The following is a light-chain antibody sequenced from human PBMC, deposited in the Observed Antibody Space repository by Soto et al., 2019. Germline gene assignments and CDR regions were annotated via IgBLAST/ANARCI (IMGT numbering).Light chain of an antibody. CDR2: DTS. J-gene: IGKJ5*01. Sequence: EIALTQSPATLSLSPGERATVSCRASQSVSSHLAWYQQKRGQAPRLLIYDTSTRATGVPARFSGSGSGTEFTLTISSLQSEDFAVYYCEQYNNWPITFGQGTRLEIK. CDR3: EQYNNWPIT. CDR1: QSVSSH. V-gene: IGKV3-15*01.